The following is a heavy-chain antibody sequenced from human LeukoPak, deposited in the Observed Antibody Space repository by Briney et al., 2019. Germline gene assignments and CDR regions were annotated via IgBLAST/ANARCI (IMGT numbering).Heavy chain of an antibody. J-gene: IGHJ6*03. Sequence: GASVKLSFTSSVYTFTIYGISWVRQAPRQGLEWMGWISAYNGNTNYAQKLQGRVTMTTDTSTSTAYMELRSLRSDDTAVYYCARIPGRLRADYYYYYMDVWGKGTTVTVSS. V-gene: IGHV1-18*01. CDR2: ISAYNGNT. CDR3: ARIPGRLRADYYYYYMDV. D-gene: IGHD5-12*01. CDR1: VYTFTIYG.